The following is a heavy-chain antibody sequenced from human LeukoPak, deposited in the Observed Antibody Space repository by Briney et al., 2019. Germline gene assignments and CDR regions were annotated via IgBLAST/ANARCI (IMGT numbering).Heavy chain of an antibody. CDR3: ARLLGYCSSTSCQDY. CDR1: GGSISSHY. J-gene: IGHJ4*02. Sequence: SETLSLTCTVSGGSISSHYRSWIRQPPGKGLEWIGYIYYSGSTNYNPSLKSRVTISVDTSKNQFSLKLSSVTAADTAVYYCARLLGYCSSTSCQDYWGQGTLVTVSS. D-gene: IGHD2-2*01. V-gene: IGHV4-59*11. CDR2: IYYSGST.